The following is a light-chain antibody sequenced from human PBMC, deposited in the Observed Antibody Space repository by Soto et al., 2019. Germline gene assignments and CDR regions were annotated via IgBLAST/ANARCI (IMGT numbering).Light chain of an antibody. CDR3: QSYDTSLSGSYV. Sequence: LTQPPSVSGAPGQRVIVSCTGSTSNIGAGYDVHWYQQLPGTSPKLLIFANSNRPSGVPDRFSASRSGSSASLTITGLQAEDEADYYCQSYDTSLSGSYVFGSGTKVTVL. V-gene: IGLV1-40*01. CDR2: ANS. CDR1: TSNIGAGYD. J-gene: IGLJ1*01.